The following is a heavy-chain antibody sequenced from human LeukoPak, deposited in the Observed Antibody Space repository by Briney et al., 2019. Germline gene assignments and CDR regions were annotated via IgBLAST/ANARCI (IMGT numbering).Heavy chain of an antibody. J-gene: IGHJ4*02. D-gene: IGHD3-3*01. CDR3: ARERQNKDFWSGGDY. V-gene: IGHV3-7*01. CDR2: IKQDGSEK. Sequence: GGALRLSCAASGFTFSTYWMSWVRQAPGKGLEWVANIKQDGSEKYYVDSVKGRFTISRDNAKNSLYLQMNTLRPEDTAVYYCARERQNKDFWSGGDYWGQGTLVTVSS. CDR1: GFTFSTYW.